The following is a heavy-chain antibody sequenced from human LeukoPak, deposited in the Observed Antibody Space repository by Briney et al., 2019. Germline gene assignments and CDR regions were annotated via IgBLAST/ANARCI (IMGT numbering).Heavy chain of an antibody. Sequence: GGSLRLSCAASGFTFSGSAMHWVRQASGKGLEWVGRIRSKANGYATAYAASVKGRFTISRDDSKNTAYLQMNSLKTEDTAVYYCSSTSAEGFAYWGQGTLVTVSS. J-gene: IGHJ4*02. CDR3: SSTSAEGFAY. V-gene: IGHV3-73*01. CDR2: IRSKANGYAT. D-gene: IGHD1-26*01. CDR1: GFTFSGSA.